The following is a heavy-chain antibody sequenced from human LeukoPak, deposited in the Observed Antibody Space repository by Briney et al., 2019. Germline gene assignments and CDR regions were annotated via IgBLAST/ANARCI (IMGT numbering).Heavy chain of an antibody. CDR2: IIPVFGTA. Sequence: SVKVSCKASGGTFSSYAISWVRQAPGQGLEWMGGIIPVFGTANYAQKFQGRVTITADKSTSTAYMELSSLRSEDTAVHYCARRSLEPDYYDSSGYRTAFDYWGQGTLVTVSS. J-gene: IGHJ4*02. CDR3: ARRSLEPDYYDSSGYRTAFDY. V-gene: IGHV1-69*06. CDR1: GGTFSSYA. D-gene: IGHD3-22*01.